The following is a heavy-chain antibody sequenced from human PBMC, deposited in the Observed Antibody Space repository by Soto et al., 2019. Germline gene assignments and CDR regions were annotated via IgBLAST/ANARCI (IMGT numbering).Heavy chain of an antibody. CDR1: GFTFSDYY. CDR3: ARGSSGRWEVLDY. CDR2: ISSSGNTI. V-gene: IGHV3-11*01. J-gene: IGHJ4*02. D-gene: IGHD1-26*01. Sequence: QVQLVESGGGLVKPGGSLRLSCAASGFTFSDYYMSWIRQAPGKGQEWVSYISSSGNTIYDADSVQDRFTISRDTAKISLYVQINSLRAEDTATYYGARGSSGRWEVLDYCGQGAMGIVSS.